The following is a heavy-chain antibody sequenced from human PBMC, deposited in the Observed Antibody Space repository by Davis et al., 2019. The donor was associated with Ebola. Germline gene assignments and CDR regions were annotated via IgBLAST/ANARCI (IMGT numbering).Heavy chain of an antibody. CDR1: GGSFSGYY. J-gene: IGHJ6*02. CDR2: IYYSGAT. CDR3: ARHDGRLSASGWFSYYYGLDV. D-gene: IGHD3-16*01. Sequence: SETLSLTCAVYGGSFSGYYWSWIRQPPGKGLEWMGYIYYSGATNYIPSLKSRVTMSVDVPRKQVSLTLSSVTAADTAVYYCARHDGRLSASGWFSYYYGLDVWGQGTTVTVSS. V-gene: IGHV4-59*08.